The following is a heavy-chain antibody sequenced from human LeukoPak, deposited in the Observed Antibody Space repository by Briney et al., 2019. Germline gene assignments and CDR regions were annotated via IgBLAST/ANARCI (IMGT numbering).Heavy chain of an antibody. CDR2: IKEDGSEK. CDR1: GVTFSSYW. CDR3: ARAGYTSGWHSNFYYGVDV. V-gene: IGHV3-7*03. Sequence: TGGSLRLSCAASGVTFSSYWMSWVRQAPGKGLEWVANIKEDGSEKYYVDSVKGRFTISRDSATSTLYLQMNSLRAEDTAFYYCARAGYTSGWHSNFYYGVDVWGQGTTVTVSS. J-gene: IGHJ6*02. D-gene: IGHD6-19*01.